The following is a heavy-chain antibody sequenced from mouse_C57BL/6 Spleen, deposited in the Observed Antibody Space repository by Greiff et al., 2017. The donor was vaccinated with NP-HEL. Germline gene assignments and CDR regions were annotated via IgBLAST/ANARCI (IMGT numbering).Heavy chain of an antibody. CDR1: GYAFSSYW. J-gene: IGHJ2*01. CDR3: ANYDYDEEAFDY. CDR2: IYPGDGDT. V-gene: IGHV1-80*01. D-gene: IGHD2-4*01. Sequence: VQLQQSGAELVKPGASVKISCKASGYAFSSYWMNWVKQRPGKGLEWIGQIYPGDGDTNYNGKFKGKATLTADKSSSTAYMQLSSLTSEDSAVYFCANYDYDEEAFDYWGQGTTLTVSS.